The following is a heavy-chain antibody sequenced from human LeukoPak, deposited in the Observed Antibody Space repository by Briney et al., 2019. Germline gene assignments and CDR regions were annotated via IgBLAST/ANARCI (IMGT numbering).Heavy chain of an antibody. CDR3: ARGLSRPWFDP. Sequence: SETLSLTRAVYGGSFSGYYWSWIRQPPGKGLEWIGEINHSGSTNYNPSLKSQVTISVDTSKNQFSLKLSSVTAADTAVYYCARGLSRPWFDPWGQGTLVTVSS. V-gene: IGHV4-34*01. D-gene: IGHD3-16*01. J-gene: IGHJ5*02. CDR2: INHSGST. CDR1: GGSFSGYY.